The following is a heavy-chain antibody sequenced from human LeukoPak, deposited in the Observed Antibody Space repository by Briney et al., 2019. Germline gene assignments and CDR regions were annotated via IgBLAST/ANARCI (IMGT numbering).Heavy chain of an antibody. CDR1: GGTFSSYA. V-gene: IGHV1-8*03. CDR2: TNPNSGNT. CDR3: ARGGAPYGSGSYYNGLDY. D-gene: IGHD3-10*01. J-gene: IGHJ4*02. Sequence: GASVKVSCKASGGTFSSYAISWVRQAPGQGLEWMGWTNPNSGNTGYAQKFQGRVTITRNTSISTAYMELSSLRSEDTAVYYCARGGAPYGSGSYYNGLDYWGQGTLVTVSS.